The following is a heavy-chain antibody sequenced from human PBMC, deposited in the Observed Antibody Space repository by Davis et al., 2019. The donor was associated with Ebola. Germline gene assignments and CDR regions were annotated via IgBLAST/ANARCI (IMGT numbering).Heavy chain of an antibody. Sequence: AASVKVSCKASGYTFTGYYMHWVRQAPGQGLEWMGWINPNSGGTNYAQKFQGWVTMTRDTSISTAYMELSRLRSDDTAVYYCAAGAADYYDSSGYSYYYYYGMDVWGQGTTVTVSS. J-gene: IGHJ6*02. CDR1: GYTFTGYY. D-gene: IGHD3-22*01. CDR2: INPNSGGT. V-gene: IGHV1-2*04. CDR3: AAGAADYYDSSGYSYYYYYGMDV.